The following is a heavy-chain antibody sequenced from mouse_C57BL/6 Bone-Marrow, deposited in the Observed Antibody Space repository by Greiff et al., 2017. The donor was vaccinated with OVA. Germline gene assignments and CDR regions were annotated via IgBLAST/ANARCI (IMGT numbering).Heavy chain of an antibody. CDR3: ARRNSDYYAMDY. CDR1: GYTFTTYP. CDR2: FHPYNDDT. J-gene: IGHJ4*01. Sequence: VQRVESGAELVKPGASVKMSCKASGYTFTTYPIEWMKQNHGKSLEWIGNFHPYNDDTKYNEKFKGKATLTVEKSSSTVYLELSRLTSDDSAVYYCARRNSDYYAMDYWGQGTSVTVSS. V-gene: IGHV1-47*01. D-gene: IGHD3-1*01.